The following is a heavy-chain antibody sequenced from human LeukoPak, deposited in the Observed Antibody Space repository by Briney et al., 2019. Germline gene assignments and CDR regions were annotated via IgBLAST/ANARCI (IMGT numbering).Heavy chain of an antibody. CDR3: ARDWVGSKGGYSDYFDY. CDR1: GFTFSSYS. J-gene: IGHJ4*02. D-gene: IGHD3-22*01. Sequence: GGSLRLSCAASGFTFSSYSMNWVRQAPGKGLEWVSSISSSSYIYYADSVKGRFTISRDNAKNSLYLQMNSLRAEDTAVYYCARDWVGSKGGYSDYFDYWGQGTLVTVSS. CDR2: ISSSSYI. V-gene: IGHV3-21*01.